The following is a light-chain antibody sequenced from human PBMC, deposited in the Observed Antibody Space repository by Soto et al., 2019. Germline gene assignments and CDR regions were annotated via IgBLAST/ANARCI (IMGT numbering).Light chain of an antibody. CDR1: SSNIGSNT. Sequence: QSVLTQPPSASGTPGQRVTISCSGSSSNIGSNTVNWYQQLPGTAPKLLIYSNNQRPSGVPDRFSGSKSGTSASLAISGLQSEDEADYYCSSYTNSNTLLLGGGTQLTVL. V-gene: IGLV1-44*01. CDR3: SSYTNSNTLL. CDR2: SNN. J-gene: IGLJ2*01.